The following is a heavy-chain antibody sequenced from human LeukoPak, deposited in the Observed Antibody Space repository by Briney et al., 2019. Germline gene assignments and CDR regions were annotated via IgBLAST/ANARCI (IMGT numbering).Heavy chain of an antibody. V-gene: IGHV3-7*01. D-gene: IGHD2-2*01. CDR3: ARERSGSSCQDY. CDR2: IKQDGSEK. J-gene: IGHJ4*02. CDR1: GFTFSTSW. Sequence: GGSLRLSCAASGFTFSTSWMSWVRQAPGKRLEWVANIKQDGSEKSYVDSVEGRFTISRDNAKNSLYLQMNSLRADDTAVYYCARERSGSSCQDYWGRGTLVTVSS.